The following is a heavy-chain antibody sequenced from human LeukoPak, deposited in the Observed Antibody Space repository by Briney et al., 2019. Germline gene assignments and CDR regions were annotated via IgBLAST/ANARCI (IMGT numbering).Heavy chain of an antibody. CDR1: GYTFTYRY. V-gene: IGHV1-45*02. CDR3: ASPQGVTVAGEIDY. J-gene: IGHJ4*02. Sequence: ASVNVSCNASGYTFTYRYLHWVRQAPGQALEWMGWITPFNGNTTYAQKFQDRVTITRDRSMSTTYMELSSLRSEDTAMYYCASPQGVTVAGEIDYWGQGTLVTVSS. D-gene: IGHD6-19*01. CDR2: ITPFNGNT.